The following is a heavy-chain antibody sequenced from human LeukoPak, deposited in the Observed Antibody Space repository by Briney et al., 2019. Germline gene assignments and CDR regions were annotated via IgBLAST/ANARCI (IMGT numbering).Heavy chain of an antibody. D-gene: IGHD3-3*01. V-gene: IGHV3-66*01. CDR3: ARVATI. CDR1: GFSVSSTY. Sequence: GGSLRLSCAASGFSVSSTYMSWFRQAPGKGLEWVSIMYSGGSKYYGNSVNGRFTISRDDSKNTVFPQLDSLRAEDTAVYYCARVATIRGQGTLVTVSS. CDR2: MYSGGSK. J-gene: IGHJ4*02.